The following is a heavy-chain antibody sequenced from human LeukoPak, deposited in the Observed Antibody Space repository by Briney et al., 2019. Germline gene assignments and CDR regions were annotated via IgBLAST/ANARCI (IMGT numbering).Heavy chain of an antibody. Sequence: GGSLRLSCAASGFAFNTYAMHWVRQAPGQGLEWVALIWHDGSHKFYSNSVRGQFTISRDNSKNTLYLQMNSLRAEDTAVYYCAKAPSGYYYTFDYWGQGTLVTVSS. CDR1: GFAFNTYA. CDR2: IWHDGSHK. V-gene: IGHV3-33*06. D-gene: IGHD3-22*01. CDR3: AKAPSGYYYTFDY. J-gene: IGHJ4*02.